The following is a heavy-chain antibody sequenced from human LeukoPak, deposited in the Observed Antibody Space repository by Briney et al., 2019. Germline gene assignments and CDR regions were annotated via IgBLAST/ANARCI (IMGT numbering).Heavy chain of an antibody. CDR1: GYTFTSYG. V-gene: IGHV1-18*01. D-gene: IGHD5-18*01. Sequence: ASVKVSCTASGYTFTSYGISWVRQAPGQGLEWMGWISAYNGNTNYAQKLQGRVTMTTDTSTSTAYMELRSLRSDDTAVYYCARPQLPGYSYGYGYWGQGTLVTVSS. CDR2: ISAYNGNT. J-gene: IGHJ4*02. CDR3: ARPQLPGYSYGYGY.